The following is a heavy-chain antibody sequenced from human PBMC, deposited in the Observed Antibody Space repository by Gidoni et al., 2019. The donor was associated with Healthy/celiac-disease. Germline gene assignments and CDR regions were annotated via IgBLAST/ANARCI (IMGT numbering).Heavy chain of an antibody. CDR1: GFTFSSYS. J-gene: IGHJ4*02. V-gene: IGHV3-48*02. CDR3: ARDFRGTLKFVVEY. Sequence: EVQLVESGGGLVQHGGSLRLSCAASGFTFSSYSMNWVRQAPGKGLEWVSYISRSSSTIYYADSVKGRFTISRDNAKNSLYLQMNSLRDEDTAVYYCARDFRGTLKFVVEYWGQGTLVTVSS. CDR2: ISRSSSTI. D-gene: IGHD3-16*01.